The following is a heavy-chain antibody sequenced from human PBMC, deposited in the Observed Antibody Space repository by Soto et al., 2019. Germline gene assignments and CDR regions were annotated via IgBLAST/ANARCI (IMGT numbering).Heavy chain of an antibody. Sequence: QLQLQESGSGLVKPSQTLSLTCAVSGGSISSGGYSWSWIRQPPGKGLGWIGYLYHSGSTYYNPSLKGRVTISVDRSKNQFALKLSSVTAADTAVYYCARGMTTVTTLDYWGQGTLVTVSS. CDR1: GGSISSGGYS. V-gene: IGHV4-30-2*01. D-gene: IGHD4-17*01. CDR3: ARGMTTVTTLDY. J-gene: IGHJ4*02. CDR2: LYHSGST.